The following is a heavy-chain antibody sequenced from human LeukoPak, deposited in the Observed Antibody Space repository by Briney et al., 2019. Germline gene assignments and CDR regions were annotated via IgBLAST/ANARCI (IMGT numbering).Heavy chain of an antibody. V-gene: IGHV3-23*01. CDR1: EFTFRNYA. Sequence: GGSLRLSCAASEFTFRNYAMSWVRQAPGGGLEWVSSISDRGEDTSYADSVKGRFTISRDNSKNTLYLQMNSLRAEDTAVYYCAKEGFYDILTGSSDYFDYWGQGILVTVSS. CDR3: AKEGFYDILTGSSDYFDY. D-gene: IGHD3-9*01. CDR2: ISDRGEDT. J-gene: IGHJ4*02.